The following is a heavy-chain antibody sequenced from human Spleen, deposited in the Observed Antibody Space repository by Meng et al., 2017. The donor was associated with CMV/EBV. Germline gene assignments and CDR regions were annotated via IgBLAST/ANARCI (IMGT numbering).Heavy chain of an antibody. CDR3: ARGSNRGYYYGMDV. V-gene: IGHV1-2*02. CDR2: INPNSGGT. CDR1: GGTFSSYA. Sequence: ASVKVSCKASGGTFSSYAISWVRQAPGQGLEWMGWINPNSGGTNYAQKFQGRVTMTRDTSISTAYMELSRLRSDDTAVYYCARGSNRGYYYGMDVWGQGTTVTVSS. D-gene: IGHD2/OR15-2a*01. J-gene: IGHJ6*02.